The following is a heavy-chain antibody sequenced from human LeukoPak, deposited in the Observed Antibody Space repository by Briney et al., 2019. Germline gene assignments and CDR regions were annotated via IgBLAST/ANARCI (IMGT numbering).Heavy chain of an antibody. CDR1: GGSISSSSYY. J-gene: IGHJ4*02. D-gene: IGHD6-13*01. V-gene: IGHV4-39*01. CDR2: IYYSGST. CDR3: ARRPGYSSSWYPKNYYFDY. Sequence: SETLSLTCTVSGGSISSSSYYWGWIRQPPGKGLEWIGSIYYSGSTYYSPSLKSRVTISVDTSKNQFSLKLSSVTAADTAVYYCARRPGYSSSWYPKNYYFDYWGQGTLVTASS.